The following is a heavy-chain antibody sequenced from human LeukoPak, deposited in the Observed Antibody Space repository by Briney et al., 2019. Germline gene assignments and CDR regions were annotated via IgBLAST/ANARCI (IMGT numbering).Heavy chain of an antibody. CDR3: ARDRRQWEGNWFDP. CDR2: IKQDGSEK. V-gene: IGHV3-7*01. D-gene: IGHD1-26*01. CDR1: GFTFSSYW. J-gene: IGHJ5*02. Sequence: GGSLRLSCAASGFTFSSYWMSWVRQAPGKGLEWVANIKQDGSEKYYVDSVKGRYTISRDNAKNSLYLQMNSLRAEDTAVYYCARDRRQWEGNWFDPWGQGTLVTVSS.